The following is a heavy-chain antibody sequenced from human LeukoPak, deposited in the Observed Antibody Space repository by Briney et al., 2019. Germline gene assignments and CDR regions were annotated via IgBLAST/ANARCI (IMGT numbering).Heavy chain of an antibody. D-gene: IGHD3-9*01. J-gene: IGHJ4*02. CDR3: ARSPSRYDILTGYYTRHFDY. CDR2: IYHSGST. CDR1: GGSISSSNW. Sequence: SETLSLTCAVSGGSISSSNWWSWGRQPPGKGLEWIGEIYHSGSTNYNPSLKSRVTISVDKSKNQFSLKLSSVTAADTAVYYCARSPSRYDILTGYYTRHFDYWGQGTLVTVSS. V-gene: IGHV4-4*02.